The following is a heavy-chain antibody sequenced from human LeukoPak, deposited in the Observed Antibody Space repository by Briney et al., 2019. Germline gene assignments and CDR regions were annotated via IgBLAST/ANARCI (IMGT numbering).Heavy chain of an antibody. J-gene: IGHJ4*02. D-gene: IGHD1-26*01. CDR2: MNPNTGDT. Sequence: ASVTVSFKSSVYTFTVYDVNWVRQANGQGIEWMGWMNPNTGDTGYARKFQGRVTMTRNSAIDRDYMEVSGERCGDTAVYYCTRRSLSGSSRDYWGQGTLLTVSS. V-gene: IGHV1-8*01. CDR3: TRRSLSGSSRDY. CDR1: VYTFTVYD.